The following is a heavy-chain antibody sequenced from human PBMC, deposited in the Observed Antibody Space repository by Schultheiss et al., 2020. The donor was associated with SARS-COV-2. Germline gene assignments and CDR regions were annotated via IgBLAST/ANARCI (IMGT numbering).Heavy chain of an antibody. Sequence: SQTLSLTCAVYGGSFSGYYWSWIRQPPGKGLEWIGSISYSGSTYYNPSLKSRVTISVDTSKNQFSLKLSSVTAADTAVYYCARYGYSYGSDYWGQGTLVTVSS. CDR3: ARYGYSYGSDY. D-gene: IGHD5-18*01. CDR1: GGSFSGYY. V-gene: IGHV4-34*01. CDR2: ISYSGST. J-gene: IGHJ4*02.